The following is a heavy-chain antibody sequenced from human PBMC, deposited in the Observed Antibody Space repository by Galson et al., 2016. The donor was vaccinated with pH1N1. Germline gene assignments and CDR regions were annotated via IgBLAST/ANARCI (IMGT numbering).Heavy chain of an antibody. J-gene: IGHJ3*01. D-gene: IGHD3-16*01. CDR1: GFTFSTFA. V-gene: IGHV3-23*01. CDR2: ISGNGGSP. CDR3: AKGGSPQTPNDAFDV. Sequence: SLRLSCAASGFTFSTFAMIWVRQAPGKGLEWVSVISGNGGSPFYADSGKGRFTISRDTSKNTLFLQMNSLRVEDTALYYCAKGGSPQTPNDAFDVWGQGSMVTVSS.